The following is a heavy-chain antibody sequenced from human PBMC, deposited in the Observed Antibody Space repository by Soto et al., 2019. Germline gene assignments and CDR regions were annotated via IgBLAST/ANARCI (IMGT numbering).Heavy chain of an antibody. J-gene: IGHJ6*02. CDR2: IIPIFGTA. V-gene: IGHV1-69*13. CDR1: GYTFTSYG. CDR3: ARAPIKGYDSSGYYYYYGMDV. D-gene: IGHD3-22*01. Sequence: QVQLVQSGAEVKKPGASVKVSCKASGYTFTSYGISWVRQAPGQGLEWMGWIIPIFGTANYAQKFQGRVTITADESTSTAYMELSSLRSEDTAVYYCARAPIKGYDSSGYYYYYGMDVWGQGTTVTVSS.